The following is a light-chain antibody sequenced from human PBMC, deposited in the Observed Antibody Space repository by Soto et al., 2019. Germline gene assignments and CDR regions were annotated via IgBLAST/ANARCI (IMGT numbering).Light chain of an antibody. CDR2: GAS. J-gene: IGKJ3*01. V-gene: IGKV3-20*01. Sequence: EIVLTQSPGTLSLSPGERATLSCRASQSVSSSYLAWYQQKPGQAPRLLIYGASSRATGIPDRFRGSGSGTDLTLTISRLEPEDFAVYYWQQYGSSPFTFGPGTKVDIK. CDR1: QSVSSSY. CDR3: QQYGSSPFT.